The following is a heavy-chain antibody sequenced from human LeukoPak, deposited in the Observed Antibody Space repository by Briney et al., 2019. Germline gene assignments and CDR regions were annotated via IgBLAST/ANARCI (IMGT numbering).Heavy chain of an antibody. CDR3: QSRFLKWLLDY. CDR1: GGSISSNNYY. Sequence: SETLSLTCTVSGGSISSNNYYWGWIRQPPGKGLEWIGSIYYGGYTYYNPSLKSRVTISVDTSKNQFSLKLSSVTAADTAIYYCQSRFLKWLLDYWGQGTLVTVSS. CDR2: IYYGGYT. V-gene: IGHV4-39*01. J-gene: IGHJ4*02. D-gene: IGHD3-3*01.